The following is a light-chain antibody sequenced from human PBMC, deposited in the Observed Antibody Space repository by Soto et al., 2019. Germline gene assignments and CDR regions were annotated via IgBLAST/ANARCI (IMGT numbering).Light chain of an antibody. J-gene: IGLJ2*01. CDR1: SSNIGNNY. Sequence: QSVLTQPPSVSAAPGQKGTISCSGSSSNIGNNYVSWYQQLPGTAPKLLIYDNNKRPSGIPDRFSGSKSGTSATLGITGHQTGDEADYYCGTWDSSLSAGVFGGGTKVTVL. CDR3: GTWDSSLSAGV. CDR2: DNN. V-gene: IGLV1-51*01.